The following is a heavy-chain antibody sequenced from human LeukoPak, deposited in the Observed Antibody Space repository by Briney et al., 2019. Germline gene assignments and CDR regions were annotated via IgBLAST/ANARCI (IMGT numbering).Heavy chain of an antibody. V-gene: IGHV1-18*04. CDR3: ARGGAYYDILTGYFDY. CDR1: GYTFTSYG. J-gene: IGHJ4*02. Sequence: ASVKVSCKASGYTFTSYGISWVRQAPGQGLEWMGWISAYNGNTNYAQKPQGRVTMTTDTSTSTAYMELRSLRSDDAAVYYCARGGAYYDILTGYFDYWGQGTLVTVSS. CDR2: ISAYNGNT. D-gene: IGHD3-9*01.